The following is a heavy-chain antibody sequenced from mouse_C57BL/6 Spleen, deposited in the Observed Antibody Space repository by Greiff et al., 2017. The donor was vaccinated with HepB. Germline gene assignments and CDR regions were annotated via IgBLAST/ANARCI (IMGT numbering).Heavy chain of an antibody. D-gene: IGHD1-1*01. Sequence: DVKLVESGGGLVKPGGSLKLSCAASGFTFSDYGMHWVRQAPEKGLEWVAYISSGSSTIYYADTVKGRFTISRDNAKNTLFLQMTSLRSEDTAMYYCARSLYYGSSYDYAMDYWGQGTSVTVSS. CDR1: GFTFSDYG. V-gene: IGHV5-17*01. CDR3: ARSLYYGSSYDYAMDY. CDR2: ISSGSSTI. J-gene: IGHJ4*01.